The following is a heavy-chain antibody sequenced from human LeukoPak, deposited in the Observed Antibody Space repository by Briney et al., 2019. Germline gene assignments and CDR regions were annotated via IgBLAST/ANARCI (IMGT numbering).Heavy chain of an antibody. CDR1: GASLNNYY. CDR2: IYYSGST. D-gene: IGHD6-19*01. J-gene: IGHJ4*02. CDR3: ARQAPYSSNYFDY. V-gene: IGHV4-59*08. Sequence: SETLSLTCTVSGASLNNYYWNWVRQPPGKGLEWIGYIYYSGSTNYNPSLKSRVTISVDTSKNQFSLKLSSVTAADTAVYYCARQAPYSSNYFDYWGQGTLVTVSS.